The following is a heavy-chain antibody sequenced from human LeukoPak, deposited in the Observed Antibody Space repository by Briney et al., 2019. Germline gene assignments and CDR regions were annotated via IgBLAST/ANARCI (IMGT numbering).Heavy chain of an antibody. D-gene: IGHD6-19*01. V-gene: IGHV5-51*01. Sequence: GESLKISCKASGYSFTTYWIGWVRQMPGKGLEWMGIIYPGDSDTRYSPSFQGQVTISADKSISTAYLQWSSLKASDTAMYYCARYSSGWYLAGGFDYWGQGTLVTVSS. CDR1: GYSFTTYW. CDR2: IYPGDSDT. J-gene: IGHJ4*02. CDR3: ARYSSGWYLAGGFDY.